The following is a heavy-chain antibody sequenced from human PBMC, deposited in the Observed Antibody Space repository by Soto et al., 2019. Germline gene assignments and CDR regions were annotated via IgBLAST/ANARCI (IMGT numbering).Heavy chain of an antibody. V-gene: IGHV4-31*03. Sequence: PSGPLSLTCTVSGGSISSSVYYWSWIRQHPGKGLEWIGYIYYSGSTYYNPSLKSRVTISVDTSKNQFSLKLSSVTAADTAVYYCARGQQLVRKGGPNPYNWFDPWGQGTLVTVSS. CDR2: IYYSGST. J-gene: IGHJ5*02. D-gene: IGHD6-6*01. CDR3: ARGQQLVRKGGPNPYNWFDP. CDR1: GGSISSSVYY.